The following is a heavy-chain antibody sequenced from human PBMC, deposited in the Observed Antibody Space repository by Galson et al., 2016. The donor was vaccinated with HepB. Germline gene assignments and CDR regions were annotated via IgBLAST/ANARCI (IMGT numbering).Heavy chain of an antibody. D-gene: IGHD3/OR15-3a*01. CDR1: GFTFSSYG. V-gene: IGHV3-33*06. CDR2: IWYNGMNK. Sequence: SLRLSCAASGFTFSSYGMHWVRQAPGKGLEWVAVIWYNGMNKYYADSVKGRFTISKDNSKNTLFLEMNSLRADDQAVYYCAKGEDAYYLDFYYGMDVWGQGTTVTVS. J-gene: IGHJ6*02. CDR3: AKGEDAYYLDFYYGMDV.